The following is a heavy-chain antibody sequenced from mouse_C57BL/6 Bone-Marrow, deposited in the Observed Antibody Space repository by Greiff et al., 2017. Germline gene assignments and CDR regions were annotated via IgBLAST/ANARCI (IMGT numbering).Heavy chain of an antibody. V-gene: IGHV1-50*01. Sequence: QVQLQQPGAELVKPGASVKLSCKASGYTFTSYWMQWVKQRPGQGLEWIGEIDPSDSYTNYNQKFKGKATLTVDTSSSTAYMQLSSLTSADSAVYYCARRGYYYDASYWGQGTTLTVSS. J-gene: IGHJ2*01. CDR2: IDPSDSYT. CDR1: GYTFTSYW. CDR3: ARRGYYYDASY. D-gene: IGHD2-4*01.